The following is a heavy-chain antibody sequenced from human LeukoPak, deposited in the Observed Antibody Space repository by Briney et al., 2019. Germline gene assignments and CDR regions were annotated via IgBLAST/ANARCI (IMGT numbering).Heavy chain of an antibody. CDR2: ISWNSGSI. V-gene: IGHV3-9*01. CDR3: AKAGAVAGIVEYFQH. CDR1: GFTFDDYA. J-gene: IGHJ1*01. Sequence: PGGSLRLSCAASGFTFDDYAMHWVRQAPGKGLEWVSGISWNSGSIGYADSVKGRFTISRDNAKNSLYLQMNSLRAEDTALYYCAKAGAVAGIVEYFQHWGQGTLVTVSS. D-gene: IGHD6-19*01.